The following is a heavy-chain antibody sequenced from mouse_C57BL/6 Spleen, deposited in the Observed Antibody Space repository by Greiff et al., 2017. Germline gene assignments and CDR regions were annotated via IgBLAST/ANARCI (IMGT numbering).Heavy chain of an antibody. V-gene: IGHV14-4*01. D-gene: IGHD2-4*01. CDR1: GFNIKDDY. CDR3: TTGLRRRDYYAMDY. J-gene: IGHJ4*01. Sequence: VQLQQSGAELVRPGASVKLSCTASGFNIKDDYMHWVKQRPEQGLEWIGWIDPENGDTEYASKFQGKATITADTSSNTAYLQLSSLTSEDTAVYYCTTGLRRRDYYAMDYWGQGTSVTVSS. CDR2: IDPENGDT.